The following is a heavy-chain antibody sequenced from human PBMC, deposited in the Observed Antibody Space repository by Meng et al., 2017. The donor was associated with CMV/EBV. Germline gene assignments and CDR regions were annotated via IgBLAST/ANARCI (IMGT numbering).Heavy chain of an antibody. CDR2: ISSSSSYI. CDR1: GFTFSSYS. CDR3: ARVGVGATTFAADY. D-gene: IGHD1-26*01. J-gene: IGHJ4*02. V-gene: IGHV3-21*01. Sequence: EVQLVESGGGLVTPGGSLRLPCAYYGFTFSSYSMNWVRQAPGKGLEWVSSISSSSSYIYYADSVKGRFTISRDNAKNSLYLQMNSLRAEDTAVYYCARVGVGATTFAADYWGQGTMVTVYS.